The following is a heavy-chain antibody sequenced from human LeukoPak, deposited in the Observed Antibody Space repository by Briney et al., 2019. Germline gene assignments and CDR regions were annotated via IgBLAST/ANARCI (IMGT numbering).Heavy chain of an antibody. J-gene: IGHJ3*02. V-gene: IGHV3-30-3*01. Sequence: GRSLRLSCAASGFTFSSYAMHWVRQAPGKGLEWVAVISYDGSNKYYADSVKGRFTISRDNSKNTLYLQMNSLRAEDTAVYYCARGHDAFDIWGQWTMVTVSS. CDR2: ISYDGSNK. CDR3: ARGHDAFDI. CDR1: GFTFSSYA.